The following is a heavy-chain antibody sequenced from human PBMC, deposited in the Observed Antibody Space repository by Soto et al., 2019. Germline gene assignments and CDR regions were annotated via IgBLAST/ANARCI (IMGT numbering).Heavy chain of an antibody. CDR1: GYTLTELS. V-gene: IGHV1-24*01. J-gene: IGHJ4*02. D-gene: IGHD3-16*01. Sequence: ASVKVSCKVSGYTLTELSMHWVRQAPGKGLEWMGGFDPEDGKTIYAQKFQGRLTMTEDTSTDTAYMELSSLRSDDTAVYYCATEPQPGGDRRVSFWGQGTLVTVSS. CDR2: FDPEDGKT. CDR3: ATEPQPGGDRRVSF.